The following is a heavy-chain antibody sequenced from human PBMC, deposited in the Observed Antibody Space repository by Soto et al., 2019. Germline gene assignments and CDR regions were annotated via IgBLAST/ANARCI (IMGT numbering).Heavy chain of an antibody. CDR1: GYTFSSYG. V-gene: IGHV1-18*01. Sequence: QVQLVQSGAEVKKPGASVMVSCKASGYTFSSYGISWVRQAPGQGLEWMGWINTANGNIKQTQNLQGRVTMSTDTSTSTAYMELRSLRSDDTAVYYCAREYCRGGSCYDVDSRGQGTLITVSS. CDR3: AREYCRGGSCYDVDS. CDR2: INTANGNI. J-gene: IGHJ4*02. D-gene: IGHD2-15*01.